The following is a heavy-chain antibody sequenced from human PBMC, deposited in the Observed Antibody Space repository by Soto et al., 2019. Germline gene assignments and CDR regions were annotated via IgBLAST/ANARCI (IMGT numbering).Heavy chain of an antibody. J-gene: IGHJ3*01. CDR1: GGSIISSSYY. D-gene: IGHD3-22*01. V-gene: IGHV4-39*01. CDR2: IYSSGST. Sequence: QLQLQESGPGLVKPSETLSLTCTVSGGSIISSSYYWGWIRQPPVKGLEWIGSIYSSGSTYYNPSLKSRVTISVDTSKNQFSLKLSSVTAADTAVHYCATPVSSGYQAFEVWGQGTMVTVSS. CDR3: ATPVSSGYQAFEV.